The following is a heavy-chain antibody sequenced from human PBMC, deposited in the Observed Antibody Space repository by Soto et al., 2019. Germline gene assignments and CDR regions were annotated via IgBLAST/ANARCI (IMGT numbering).Heavy chain of an antibody. J-gene: IGHJ4*02. D-gene: IGHD4-4*01. CDR2: IGSSGNKT. CDR1: GFTFSSFA. V-gene: IGHV3-23*05. CDR3: ANAAHMTTSLLLDY. Sequence: GGSLRLSCAASGFTFSSFAMTWVRQAPGKGLQWVSTIGSSGNKTYYADSVKGRFTISRDNSKNTLYLQMSSLRAEDTAMYFCANAAHMTTSLLLDYWGQGTQVTVSS.